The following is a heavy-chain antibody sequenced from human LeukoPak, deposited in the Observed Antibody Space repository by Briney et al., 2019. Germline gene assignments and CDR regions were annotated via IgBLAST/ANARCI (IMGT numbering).Heavy chain of an antibody. V-gene: IGHV1-69*05. CDR1: GGTFSSYA. D-gene: IGHD5-24*01. CDR3: ARAGMATIWGAFDI. J-gene: IGHJ3*02. CDR2: IIPIFGTA. Sequence: SVKVSCKASGGTFSSYAISWVRQAPAQGLEWMGGIIPIFGTANYAQKFQGRVTITTDESTSTTYMELSSLRSEDTAVYYCARAGMATIWGAFDIWGQGTMVTVSS.